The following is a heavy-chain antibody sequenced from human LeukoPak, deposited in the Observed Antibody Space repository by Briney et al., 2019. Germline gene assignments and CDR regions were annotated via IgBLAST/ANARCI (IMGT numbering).Heavy chain of an antibody. J-gene: IGHJ5*02. D-gene: IGHD1-26*01. V-gene: IGHV1-2*06. CDR3: ARGSDSGTPRWFDP. Sequence: ASVKVSCKASGYTFTGHFIQWVRQAPGQGPEWMGRIDPNDGGTNYAQKFQGRVTMTRDTSISTAYMKLSSLRSDVTAVYYCARGSDSGTPRWFDPWGQGTLVTV. CDR1: GYTFTGHF. CDR2: IDPNDGGT.